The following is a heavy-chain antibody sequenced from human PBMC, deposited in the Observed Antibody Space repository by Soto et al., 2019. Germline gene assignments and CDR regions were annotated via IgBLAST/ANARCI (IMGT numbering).Heavy chain of an antibody. CDR3: ARGREGTVVYGEEAFDI. Sequence: QVQLQESGPGLVKPSQTLSLTCTVSGGSISSGGYYWSWIRQHPGKGLEWIGYIYYSGSTYYNPSLKNRVTISVDTSKNQFSLKLSSVTAADTAVYYCARGREGTVVYGEEAFDIWGQGTMVTVSS. CDR1: GGSISSGGYY. CDR2: IYYSGST. J-gene: IGHJ3*02. D-gene: IGHD4-17*01. V-gene: IGHV4-31*03.